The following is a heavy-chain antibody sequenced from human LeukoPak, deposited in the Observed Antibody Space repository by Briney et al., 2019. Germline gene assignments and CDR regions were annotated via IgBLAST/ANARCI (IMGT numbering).Heavy chain of an antibody. J-gene: IGHJ6*02. CDR3: ASSLSSSWYNPYYYYGMDV. Sequence: ASVKVSCKASGYTFTSYDINWVRQATGQGLEWMGWMNPNSGNAGYAQKFQGRVTMTRNTSISTAYMELSSLRSEDTAVYYCASSLSSSWYNPYYYYGMDVWGQGTTVTVSS. CDR2: MNPNSGNA. D-gene: IGHD6-13*01. CDR1: GYTFTSYD. V-gene: IGHV1-8*01.